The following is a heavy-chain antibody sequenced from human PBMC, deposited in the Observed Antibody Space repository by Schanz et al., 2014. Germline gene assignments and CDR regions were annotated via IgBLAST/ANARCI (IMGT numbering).Heavy chain of an antibody. CDR3: ATEGPRGTRHPINYYYAMDN. D-gene: IGHD6-6*01. CDR2: ISFSGNTI. CDR1: GFTFSDHY. J-gene: IGHJ6*02. V-gene: IGHV3-48*01. Sequence: EVQLVESGGGVVQPGGSLRLSCAASGFTFSDHYMDWVRQAPGKGLEWISYISFSGNTIYYADSVKGRFTISRDNAKNSVLLQMNRLRAEDAAVYYCATEGPRGTRHPINYYYAMDNWGQGTKVTV.